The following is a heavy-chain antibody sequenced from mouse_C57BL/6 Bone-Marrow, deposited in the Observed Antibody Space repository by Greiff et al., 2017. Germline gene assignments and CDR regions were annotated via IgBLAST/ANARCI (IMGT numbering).Heavy chain of an antibody. J-gene: IGHJ3*01. V-gene: IGHV1-69*01. Sequence: QVQLQQPGAELVMPGASVKLSCKASGYTFTSYWMHWVKQRPGQGLEWIGEIDPSDSYTNYNQKFKGKSTLTVDKSSSTAYMQLSSLTSEDSAVYYCARSRYSNPSWFAYWGQGTLVTVSA. D-gene: IGHD2-5*01. CDR2: IDPSDSYT. CDR1: GYTFTSYW. CDR3: ARSRYSNPSWFAY.